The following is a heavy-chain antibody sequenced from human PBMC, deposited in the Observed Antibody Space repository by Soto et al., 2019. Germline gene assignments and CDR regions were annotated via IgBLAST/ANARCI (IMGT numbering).Heavy chain of an antibody. J-gene: IGHJ5*02. CDR1: GGTFSSYA. CDR2: IIPIFGTA. CDR3: ARAITMIVVVTGGFDP. V-gene: IGHV1-69*13. D-gene: IGHD3-22*01. Sequence: AASVKVSCKASGGTFSSYAISWVRQAPGQGLEWMGGIIPIFGTANYAQKFQGRVTITADESTSTAYMELSSLRSEDTAVYYCARAITMIVVVTGGFDPWGQGTLVTVSS.